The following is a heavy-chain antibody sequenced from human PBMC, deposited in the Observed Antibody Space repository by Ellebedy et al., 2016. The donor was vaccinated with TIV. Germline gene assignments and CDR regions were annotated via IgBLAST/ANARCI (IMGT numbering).Heavy chain of an antibody. CDR3: ARDTEYSYSFDY. Sequence: MPSETLSLTCTVSGGSISSYTWSWLRQPAGKGLEWIGRIYGSGATRYSPSLKSRVTMSIDTSKNEFSLRLSPVTAADTAVYYCARDTEYSYSFDYWGQGIQVTVSS. J-gene: IGHJ4*02. D-gene: IGHD3-10*01. CDR1: GGSISSYT. CDR2: IYGSGAT. V-gene: IGHV4-4*07.